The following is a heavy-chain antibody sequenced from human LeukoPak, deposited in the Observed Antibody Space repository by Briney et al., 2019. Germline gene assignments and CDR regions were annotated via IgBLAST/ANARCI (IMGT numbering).Heavy chain of an antibody. CDR3: ARLYYYDSSDLDI. Sequence: PSETLSLTCTVNGGSISSYYWSLIRQPPGKGLEWIGYIYYSGSTNYNPSLKSRVTISVDTSKNQFSLKLSSVTAADTAVYYCARLYYYDSSDLDIWGQGTMVTVSS. D-gene: IGHD3-22*01. CDR2: IYYSGST. V-gene: IGHV4-59*08. J-gene: IGHJ3*02. CDR1: GGSISSYY.